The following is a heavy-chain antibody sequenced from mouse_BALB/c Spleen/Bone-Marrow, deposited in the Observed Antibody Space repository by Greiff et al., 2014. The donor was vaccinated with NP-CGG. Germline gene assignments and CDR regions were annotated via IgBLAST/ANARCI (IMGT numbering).Heavy chain of an antibody. Sequence: LQQSGSELVRPGASVKLSCKASGYTFTSYLIHWVKQRPGQGLEWIGNIYPGSGSTNYDEKFKSKATLTVDTSSSTAYMQLSSLTSGDSAVYYCTRTYGNYPAWFAYWGQGTLVTVSA. CDR2: IYPGSGST. D-gene: IGHD2-1*01. CDR3: TRTYGNYPAWFAY. V-gene: IGHV1S22*01. J-gene: IGHJ3*01. CDR1: GYTFTSYL.